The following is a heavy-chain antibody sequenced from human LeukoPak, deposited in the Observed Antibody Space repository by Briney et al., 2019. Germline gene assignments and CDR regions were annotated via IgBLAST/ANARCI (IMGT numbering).Heavy chain of an antibody. J-gene: IGHJ4*02. CDR3: AKEPTNGYCTTTSCYFDY. CDR1: TFTFSSYA. V-gene: IGHV3-23*01. D-gene: IGHD2-2*03. CDR2: ISSGGSTT. Sequence: GGSLRLSCAASTFTFSSYAMSWVRQAPGKGLEWVSGISSGGSTTYYADSVKGRFTISRDNFKNPLYLQMNSLRPEDTAVYYCAKEPTNGYCTTTSCYFDYRGEGTHVTVSS.